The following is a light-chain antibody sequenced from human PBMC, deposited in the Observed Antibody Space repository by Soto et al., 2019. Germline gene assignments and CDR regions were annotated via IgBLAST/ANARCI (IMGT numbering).Light chain of an antibody. Sequence: DIPMTQSPSSLSASVGDRVTITCQANKDIKNYLNWYQQKPGKAPKLLIYAASILETGVPSRFSGSGSGTDFTFTISSLQPEDIATYYCQHYDDLPWAFGQGTKVAIK. V-gene: IGKV1-33*01. CDR1: KDIKNY. CDR2: AAS. CDR3: QHYDDLPWA. J-gene: IGKJ1*01.